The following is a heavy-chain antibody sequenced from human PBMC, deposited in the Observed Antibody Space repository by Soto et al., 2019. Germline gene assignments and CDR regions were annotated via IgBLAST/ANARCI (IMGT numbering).Heavy chain of an antibody. CDR3: AREGYCSGGSCYQYYFDY. D-gene: IGHD2-15*01. CDR2: INPNSGGT. CDR1: GYTFTGYY. Sequence: EASVKVSCKASGYTFTGYYMHWVRQAPGQGLEWMGWINPNSGGTNYAQKFQGWVTMTRDTSISTAYMELSRLRSDDTAVYYCAREGYCSGGSCYQYYFDYWGQGTLVTVSS. J-gene: IGHJ4*02. V-gene: IGHV1-2*04.